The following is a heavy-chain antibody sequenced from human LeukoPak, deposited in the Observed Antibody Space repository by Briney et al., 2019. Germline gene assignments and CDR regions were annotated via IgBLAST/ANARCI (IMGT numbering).Heavy chain of an antibody. CDR3: ARAGVGAHLRIDAFDI. J-gene: IGHJ3*02. CDR1: GGSISSSSYY. Sequence: SETLSLTCTVSGGSISSSSYYWGWIRQPLGKGLEWIGEINRSGSADYNPSLKSRVTMSVDTSKNQFSLKLSSVTAADTAVYYCARAGVGAHLRIDAFDIWGQGTMVTVSS. CDR2: INRSGSA. V-gene: IGHV4-39*07. D-gene: IGHD1-26*01.